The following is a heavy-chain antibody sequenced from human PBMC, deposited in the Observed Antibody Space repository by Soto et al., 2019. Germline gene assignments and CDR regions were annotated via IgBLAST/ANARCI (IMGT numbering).Heavy chain of an antibody. CDR3: ARGADCSGGSCYPYYYYYMDV. CDR2: IIPILGIA. V-gene: IGHV1-69*02. CDR1: GGTFSSYT. J-gene: IGHJ6*03. D-gene: IGHD2-15*01. Sequence: SVKVSCKASGGTFSSYTISWVRQAPGQGLEWMGRIIPILGIANYAQKFQGRVTITADKSTSTAYMELSSLRSEDTAVYYCARGADCSGGSCYPYYYYYMDVWGKGTTVTVS.